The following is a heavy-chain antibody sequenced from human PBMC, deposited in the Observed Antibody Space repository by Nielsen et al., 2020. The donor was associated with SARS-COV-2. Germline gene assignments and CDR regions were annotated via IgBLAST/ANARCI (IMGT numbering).Heavy chain of an antibody. Sequence: ASVKVSCKASGYTFTSYAMHWVRQAPGQRLEWMGWINAGNGNTKYSQKFQGRVTITRDTSASTAYMELSSLRSEDTAVYYCARSGSGWESSELGYYYGMDVWGQGTTVTVSS. CDR3: ARSGSGWESSELGYYYGMDV. D-gene: IGHD6-19*01. V-gene: IGHV1-3*01. CDR2: INAGNGNT. CDR1: GYTFTSYA. J-gene: IGHJ6*02.